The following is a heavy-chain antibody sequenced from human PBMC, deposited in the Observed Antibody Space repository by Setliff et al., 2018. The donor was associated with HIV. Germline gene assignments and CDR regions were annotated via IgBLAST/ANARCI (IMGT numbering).Heavy chain of an antibody. V-gene: IGHV1-69*13. J-gene: IGHJ5*02. CDR2: IIPIVDKT. D-gene: IGHD2-15*01. CDR3: ARDRFCSRGSCYEPNWFDP. CDR1: GGTFSSHA. Sequence: SVKVSCKASGGTFSSHAINWVRQAPGQGLEWMGGIIPIVDKTNYAQKFQVRVTITADESTSTAYMELKSLRSEDSAVYYCARDRFCSRGSCYEPNWFDPWGQGTLVTVSS.